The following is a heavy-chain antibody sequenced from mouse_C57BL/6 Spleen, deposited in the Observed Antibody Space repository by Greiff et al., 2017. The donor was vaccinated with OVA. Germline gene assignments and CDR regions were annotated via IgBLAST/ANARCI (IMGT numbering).Heavy chain of an antibody. D-gene: IGHD1-1*01. CDR2: ISYDGSN. CDR1: GYSITSGYY. Sequence: VQLKESGPGLVKPSQSLSLTCSVTGYSITSGYYWNWIRQFPGNKLEWMGYISYDGSNNYNPSLKNRISITRDTSKNQFFLKLNSVTTEDTATYYCARGKFGSSYYFDYWGQGTTLTVSS. V-gene: IGHV3-6*01. CDR3: ARGKFGSSYYFDY. J-gene: IGHJ2*01.